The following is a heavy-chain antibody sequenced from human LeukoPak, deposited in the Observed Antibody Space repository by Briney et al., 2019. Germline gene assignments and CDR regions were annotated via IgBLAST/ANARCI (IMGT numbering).Heavy chain of an antibody. D-gene: IGHD3-22*01. CDR1: GGSISSGSYY. J-gene: IGHJ6*03. CDR3: ARDYYDSSGYPYYYYYYMDV. V-gene: IGHV4-61*02. CDR2: IYTSGST. Sequence: PSQTLSLTCTVSGGSISSGSYYWSWIRQPAGKGLEWIGRIYTSGSTNYNPSLKSRVTMSVDTSKNQFSLQLSSVTAADTAVYYCARDYYDSSGYPYYYYYYMDVWGKGTTVTVSS.